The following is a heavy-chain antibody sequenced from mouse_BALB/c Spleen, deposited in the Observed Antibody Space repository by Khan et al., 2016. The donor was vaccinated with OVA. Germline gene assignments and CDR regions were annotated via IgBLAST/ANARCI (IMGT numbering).Heavy chain of an antibody. D-gene: IGHD2-14*01. Sequence: QIQLLQSGPELKKPGETVRISCKASGYTFTTAGIQWVQKMPGKGLKWIGWINTHSGVPKYAEDFKGRFAFSLEISVNTAYLQITNLKTEDTATYFCAGGRAAYYRNDGGAMEYWGQGTSVTVSS. CDR1: GYTFTTAG. CDR3: AGGRAAYYRNDGGAMEY. J-gene: IGHJ4*01. CDR2: INTHSGVP. V-gene: IGHV9-4*02.